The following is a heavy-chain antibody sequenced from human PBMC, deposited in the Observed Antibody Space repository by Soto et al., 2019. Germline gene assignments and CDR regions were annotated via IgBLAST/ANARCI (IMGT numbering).Heavy chain of an antibody. CDR3: AKEPGGNSDY. V-gene: IGHV3-43*01. CDR2: ISWDGGST. Sequence: PGGSLRLSCAASGFTFDDYTMHWVRQAPGKGLEWVSLISWDGGSTYYADSVKGRFTISRDNSKNSLYLQMNSLRTEDTALYYCAKEPGGNSDYWGQGTPVPVSS. D-gene: IGHD2-21*02. CDR1: GFTFDDYT. J-gene: IGHJ4*02.